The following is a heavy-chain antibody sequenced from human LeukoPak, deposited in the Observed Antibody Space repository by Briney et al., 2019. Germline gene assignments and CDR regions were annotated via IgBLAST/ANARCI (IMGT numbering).Heavy chain of an antibody. CDR2: INTEGSST. D-gene: IGHD3-3*01. Sequence: GGSLRLSCAASGFPFSDYGMYWVRQGPGKGLVWVSRINTEGSSTSYADSVKGRFTISRDNAKNTLYLQMSSLRAEDTAIYYCARDYDRYYMDVWGKGTTVTISS. V-gene: IGHV3-74*01. J-gene: IGHJ6*03. CDR1: GFPFSDYG. CDR3: ARDYDRYYMDV.